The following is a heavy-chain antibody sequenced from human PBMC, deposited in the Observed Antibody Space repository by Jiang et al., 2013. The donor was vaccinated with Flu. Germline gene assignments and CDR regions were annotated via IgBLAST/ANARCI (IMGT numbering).Heavy chain of an antibody. CDR1: GYIFSNHA. CDR2: INVADGDT. Sequence: SGAEVKQPGTSVKVSCTASGYIFSNHAMHWLRQAPGQRLEWMGRINVADGDTKYFQRFQGRITITRDTSASTVYMELHRLTSEDTAMYYCARVGGSYRSDWYF. CDR3: ARVGGSYRSDWYF. J-gene: IGHJ2*01. D-gene: IGHD6-25*01. V-gene: IGHV1-3*01.